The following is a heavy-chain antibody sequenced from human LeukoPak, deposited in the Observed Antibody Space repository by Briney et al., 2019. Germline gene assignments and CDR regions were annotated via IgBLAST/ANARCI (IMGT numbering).Heavy chain of an antibody. CDR2: INHSGST. V-gene: IGHV4-34*01. CDR1: GGSFSGYY. J-gene: IGHJ1*01. Sequence: PSETLSLTCAVYGGSFSGYYWSWIRQPPGKGLEWIGEINHSGSTNYNPSLKRRVTISVDTSKNQFSLKLSSVTAADTAVHYCARGRYWGYSSGWYSRSAGYFQHWGQGTLVTVSS. CDR3: ARGRYWGYSSGWYSRSAGYFQH. D-gene: IGHD6-19*01.